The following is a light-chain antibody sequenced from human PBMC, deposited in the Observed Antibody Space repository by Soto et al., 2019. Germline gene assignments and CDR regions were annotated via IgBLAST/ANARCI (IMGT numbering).Light chain of an antibody. V-gene: IGLV2-14*01. CDR3: SSFTGSSTRFV. CDR1: SSDVGGYNY. J-gene: IGLJ1*01. Sequence: QSALTQPASVSGSPGQSITISCTGTSSDVGGYNYVSWYQQHPDKAPKLIIYEVSNRPSGVSNRFSGSKSGNTASLAISGLQAEDEDDYYCSSFTGSSTRFVFGTGTKLTVL. CDR2: EVS.